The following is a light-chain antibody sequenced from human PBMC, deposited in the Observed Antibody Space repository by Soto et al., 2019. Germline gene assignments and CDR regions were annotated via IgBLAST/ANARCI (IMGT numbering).Light chain of an antibody. CDR2: DVS. CDR3: SSYTSTNTV. J-gene: IGLJ2*01. CDR1: SSDVGGYNY. V-gene: IGLV2-14*03. Sequence: QSALTQPASVSGSPGQSITISCTGISSDVGGYNYVSWYQQHPGKAPKLMIYDVSDRPSGISNRFSGSKSGNTASLTISGLQTDDEADYYCSSYTSTNTVFGGGTKLTVL.